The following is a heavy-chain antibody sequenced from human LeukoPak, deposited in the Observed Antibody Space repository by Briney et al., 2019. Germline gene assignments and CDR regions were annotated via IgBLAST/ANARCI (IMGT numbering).Heavy chain of an antibody. V-gene: IGHV1-69*01. Sequence: VASVKVSCKASGGTFSSYAISWVQQAPGQGLEWMGGIIPIFGTANYAQKFQGRVTITADESTSTAYMELSSLRSEDTAVYYCARMVEVRGSYYLDYWGQGTLVTVSS. J-gene: IGHJ4*02. CDR1: GGTFSSYA. CDR3: ARMVEVRGSYYLDY. D-gene: IGHD1-26*01. CDR2: IIPIFGTA.